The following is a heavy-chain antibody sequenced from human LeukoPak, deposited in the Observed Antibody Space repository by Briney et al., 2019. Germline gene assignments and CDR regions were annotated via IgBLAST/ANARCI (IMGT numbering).Heavy chain of an antibody. CDR2: ISAYNGNT. CDR1: GYTFTSYG. J-gene: IGHJ3*02. V-gene: IGHV1-18*01. D-gene: IGHD5-18*01. Sequence: GASVKVSCKASGYTFTSYGISWVRQAPGQGLEWMGWISAYNGNTNYAQKLQGRVTMTTDTSASTAYMELSSLRSEDTAVYYCARDRRGCSYGYDAFDIWGQGTMVTVSS. CDR3: ARDRRGCSYGYDAFDI.